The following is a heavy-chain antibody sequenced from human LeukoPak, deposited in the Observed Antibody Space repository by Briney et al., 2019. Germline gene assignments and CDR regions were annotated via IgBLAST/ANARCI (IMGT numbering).Heavy chain of an antibody. CDR1: GGTFSSYA. CDR3: ARVEPSRDGYKGRY. V-gene: IGHV1-69*04. J-gene: IGHJ4*02. D-gene: IGHD5-24*01. Sequence: GASVKVSCKASGGTFSSYAISWVRQAPGQGLEWMGRIIPILGIANYAQKFQGRVTITADKSTSTAYMELSSLRSEDTAVYYCARVEPSRDGYKGRYWGQGTLVTVSS. CDR2: IIPILGIA.